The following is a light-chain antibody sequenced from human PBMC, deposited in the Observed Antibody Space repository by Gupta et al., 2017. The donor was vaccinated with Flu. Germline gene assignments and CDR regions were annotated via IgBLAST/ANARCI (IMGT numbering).Light chain of an antibody. J-gene: IGKJ2*01. CDR1: QSVRSSY. V-gene: IGKV3-20*01. CDR2: GAS. Sequence: GTVLLAQGERATRSCSASQSVRSSYLDWYQQKPVQAPRLLIYGASSRDKGIPDRFSGSGSGTEFTPTISRLEHEDFAVYYCQQDCSSAKAFGQGTKLEIK. CDR3: QQDCSSAKA.